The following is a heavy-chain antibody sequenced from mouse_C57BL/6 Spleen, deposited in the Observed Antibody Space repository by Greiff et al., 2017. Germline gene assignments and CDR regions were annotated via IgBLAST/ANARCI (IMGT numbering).Heavy chain of an antibody. Sequence: VQLQQPGAELVMPGASVKLSCKASVYTFTSYWMHWVKQRPGQGLEWIGEIDPSDSYTNYNQKFKGKSTLTVDKSSSTAYMQLSSLTSEDSAVYYCARRYGSSHEAMDYWGQGTSVTVSS. CDR3: ARRYGSSHEAMDY. D-gene: IGHD1-1*01. CDR2: IDPSDSYT. J-gene: IGHJ4*01. CDR1: VYTFTSYW. V-gene: IGHV1-69*01.